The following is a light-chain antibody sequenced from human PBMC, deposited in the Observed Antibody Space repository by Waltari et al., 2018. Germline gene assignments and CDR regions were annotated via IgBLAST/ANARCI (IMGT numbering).Light chain of an antibody. CDR1: QSVSSN. J-gene: IGKJ4*01. Sequence: EIVMTQSPATLSVTPGERATLSCRASQSVSSNLAWYQQKPGQAPRLLIYGSSTRATGIPARFSGSGSGTEFTLTISSLQSEDFAVYYCQQYNNCPLFGGGTKVEIK. CDR2: GSS. V-gene: IGKV3-15*01. CDR3: QQYNNCPL.